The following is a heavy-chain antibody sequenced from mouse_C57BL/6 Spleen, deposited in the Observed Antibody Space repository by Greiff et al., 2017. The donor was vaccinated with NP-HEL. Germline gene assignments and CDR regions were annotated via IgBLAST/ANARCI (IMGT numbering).Heavy chain of an antibody. D-gene: IGHD1-1*01. CDR1: GYTFTSYW. V-gene: IGHV1-64*01. J-gene: IGHJ2*01. CDR3: TRDYGSRGYCDY. Sequence: QVQLQQPGAELVKPGASVKLSCKASGYTFTSYWMHWVKQRPGQGLEWIGMIHPNSGSTNYNEKFKSKATLTVDKSSSTAYMQLSSLTSEAAAVYYCTRDYGSRGYCDYWGQGTTLTVSS. CDR2: IHPNSGST.